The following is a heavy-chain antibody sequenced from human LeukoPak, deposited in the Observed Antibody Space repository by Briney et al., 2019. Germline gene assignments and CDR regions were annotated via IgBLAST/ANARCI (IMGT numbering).Heavy chain of an antibody. J-gene: IGHJ4*02. CDR1: GFTVSTNS. D-gene: IGHD4/OR15-4a*01. CDR2: IYSDNT. CDR3: ARRAGAYSHPYDY. Sequence: GGSLRLSCTVSGFTVSTNSMSWVRQAPGKGLEWVSFIYSDNTHYSDSVKGRFTISRDNSKNTLYLQINSLRAEDTAVYYCARRAGAYSHPYDYWGQGTLVTVSS. V-gene: IGHV3-53*01.